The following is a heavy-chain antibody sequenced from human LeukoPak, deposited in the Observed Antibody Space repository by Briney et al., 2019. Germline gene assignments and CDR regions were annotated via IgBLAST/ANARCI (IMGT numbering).Heavy chain of an antibody. CDR2: IYYTGSM. J-gene: IGHJ4*02. D-gene: IGHD3-22*01. Sequence: SETLSLTCTVSGGSISSGTYYWGWIRQPPGKGLEWVATIYYTGSMYYNPSLKGRVTVSVDTSKNQFSLKLSSVTAADTAVYYCARLPGSGYFDYWGQGILVTDSS. V-gene: IGHV4-39*01. CDR1: GGSISSGTYY. CDR3: ARLPGSGYFDY.